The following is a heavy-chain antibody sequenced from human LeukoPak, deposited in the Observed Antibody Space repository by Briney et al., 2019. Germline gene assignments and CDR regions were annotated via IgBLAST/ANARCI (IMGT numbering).Heavy chain of an antibody. D-gene: IGHD2-15*01. Sequence: PSETLSLTCTVSGGSISSSSYYWGWIRQPPGKGLEWIGSIYYSGSTYYNPSLKSRVTISVDTSKNQFSLKLSSVTAADTAVYYCARGVVAATRGGAAFDIWGQGTMVTVSS. CDR2: IYYSGST. J-gene: IGHJ3*02. CDR1: GGSISSSSYY. V-gene: IGHV4-39*01. CDR3: ARGVVAATRGGAAFDI.